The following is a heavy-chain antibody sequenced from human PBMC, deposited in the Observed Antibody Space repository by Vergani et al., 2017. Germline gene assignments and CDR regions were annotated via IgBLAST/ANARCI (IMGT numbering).Heavy chain of an antibody. CDR2: SWYDGSNK. D-gene: IGHD1-1*01. J-gene: IGHJ5*01. Sequence: QVQLVESEGGVVQPGRSLTLSCVASVFTFSSHSMHWVRQAPGKGLEWVAVSWYDGSNKYYVDSVQGRFTISRDNSKNTLYLQMNSLRVEDTAVYYCARWGNEKMLDSWGQGTLVTVSS. CDR3: ARWGNEKMLDS. V-gene: IGHV3-33*01. CDR1: VFTFSSHS.